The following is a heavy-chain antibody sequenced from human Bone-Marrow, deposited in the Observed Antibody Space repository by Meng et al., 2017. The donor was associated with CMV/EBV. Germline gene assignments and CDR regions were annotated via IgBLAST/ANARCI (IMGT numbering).Heavy chain of an antibody. J-gene: IGHJ4*02. D-gene: IGHD3-3*01. Sequence: GEYLKISCKGSGYSFTSYWIGWVRQMPGKGLEWMGIIYPGDSDTRYSPSFQGQVTISADKSISTAYLQWSSLKASDTVMYYCARQRRFGVVTTLPFDYWGQGTLVTVSS. CDR1: GYSFTSYW. CDR3: ARQRRFGVVTTLPFDY. V-gene: IGHV5-51*01. CDR2: IYPGDSDT.